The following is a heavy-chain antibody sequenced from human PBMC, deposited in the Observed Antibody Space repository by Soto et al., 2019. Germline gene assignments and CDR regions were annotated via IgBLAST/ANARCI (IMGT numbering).Heavy chain of an antibody. V-gene: IGHV4-34*01. CDR3: ARDMVRGADYYYYGMDV. J-gene: IGHJ6*02. CDR1: GGSFSGYY. Sequence: SETLSLTCAVYGGSFSGYYWSWIRQPPGKGLEWIGEINHSRSTNYNPSLKGRFTISRDNAKNSLYLQMNSLRAEDTAVYYCARDMVRGADYYYYGMDVWGQGTTVTVSS. CDR2: INHSRST. D-gene: IGHD3-10*01.